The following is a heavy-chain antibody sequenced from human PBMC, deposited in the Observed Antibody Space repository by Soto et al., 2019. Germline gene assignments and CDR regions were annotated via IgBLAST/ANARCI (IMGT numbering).Heavy chain of an antibody. CDR3: ARNVDTAMVTPYYFDY. D-gene: IGHD5-18*01. V-gene: IGHV4-30-2*01. J-gene: IGHJ4*02. CDR2: IYLSGST. CDR1: GGSISSGGYS. Sequence: SETLSLTCAVSGGSISSGGYSWSWIRQPPGKGLEWIGYIYLSGSTYYNPSLKSRVTISVDRSKNQFSLKLSSVTAADTAVYYCARNVDTAMVTPYYFDYWGQGTLVTV.